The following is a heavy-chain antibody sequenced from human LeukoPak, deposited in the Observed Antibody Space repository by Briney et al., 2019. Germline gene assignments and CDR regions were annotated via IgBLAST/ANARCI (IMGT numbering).Heavy chain of an antibody. J-gene: IGHJ3*02. CDR2: INSDGSRT. D-gene: IGHD6-6*01. CDR1: GFTFSRYW. Sequence: GGPLRLSCGASGFTFSRYWMHWVRQAPGKGLVWVSRINSDGSRTTYADSVRGRFTISRDNAKNTLYLQMNSLRVEDTAVYYCASLFLCYGCSSSSDSFNIWGQGTMVTVSS. V-gene: IGHV3-74*01. CDR3: ASLFLCYGCSSSSDSFNI.